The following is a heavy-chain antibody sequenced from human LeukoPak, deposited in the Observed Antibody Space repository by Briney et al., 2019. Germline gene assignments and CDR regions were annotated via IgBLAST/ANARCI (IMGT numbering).Heavy chain of an antibody. CDR3: TTDRGDGGAFDI. Sequence: PGGSLRLSCAASGFIFSNAWMSWVRQAPGKGLEWVGRIKSKTAGGTIDYAAPVKGRFTISRDDSKNTLYLQMNSLKTEDTAVYYCTTDRGDGGAFDIWGQGTMVTVSP. CDR2: IKSKTAGGTI. D-gene: IGHD4-17*01. J-gene: IGHJ3*02. V-gene: IGHV3-15*01. CDR1: GFIFSNAW.